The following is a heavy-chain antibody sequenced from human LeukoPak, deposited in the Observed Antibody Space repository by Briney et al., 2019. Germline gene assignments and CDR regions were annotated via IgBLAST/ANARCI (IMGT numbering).Heavy chain of an antibody. D-gene: IGHD7-27*01. CDR2: VYYSGST. J-gene: IGHJ4*02. Sequence: PSETLSLTCTVSGGFITAYYWSWIRQPPGKGLEWIGYVYYSGSTEYNPSLRSRITISLEMSKQQFSLNLTSVTAADTAICYCASNTGTVFDYWGQGALVTVSS. V-gene: IGHV4-59*01. CDR3: ASNTGTVFDY. CDR1: GGFITAYY.